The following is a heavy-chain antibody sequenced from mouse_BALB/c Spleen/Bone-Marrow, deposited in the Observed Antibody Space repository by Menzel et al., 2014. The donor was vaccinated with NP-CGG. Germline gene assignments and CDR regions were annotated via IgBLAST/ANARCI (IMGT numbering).Heavy chain of an antibody. CDR1: GFNIKDTY. V-gene: IGHV14-3*02. J-gene: IGHJ4*01. CDR3: ARWEYYAMDY. D-gene: IGHD4-1*01. Sequence: VQLQQSGSELVKPGASVKLSCTASGFNIKDTYMHWVKQRPEQGLEWIGRIDPANGNTKYDPKFQGKATITADTSSNTAYLQLSSLTSEDTAVYYCARWEYYAMDYWGQGTSVTVSS. CDR2: IDPANGNT.